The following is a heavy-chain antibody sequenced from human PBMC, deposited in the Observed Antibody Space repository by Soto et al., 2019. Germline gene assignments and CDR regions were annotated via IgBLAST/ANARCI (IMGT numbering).Heavy chain of an antibody. J-gene: IGHJ6*03. D-gene: IGHD3-16*01. CDR3: ARGPYYDLMWNYYYMDV. CDR2: IYYSGST. CDR1: GASISGHY. Sequence: QVQLQESGPGLVKPSETLSLRCNVSGASISGHYWSWVRQTPGKGLEWIGYIYYSGSTNYNPSLKSRVTISVDTSKNHFSLRLTSVTAADTAVYYCARGPYYDLMWNYYYMDVWGKGTTVTVSS. V-gene: IGHV4-59*11.